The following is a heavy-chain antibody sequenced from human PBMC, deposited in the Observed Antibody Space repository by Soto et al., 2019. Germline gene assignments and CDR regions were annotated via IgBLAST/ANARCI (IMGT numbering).Heavy chain of an antibody. V-gene: IGHV1-8*01. J-gene: IGHJ4*02. CDR2: MNPNNGNT. CDR3: AGGYGSGSYSASYVY. D-gene: IGHD3-10*01. Sequence: ASVKVSCKASGYTFTSDDFNWVRQATGQGREWMGWMNPNNGNTAYAQKFQGRVTMTRDTSISTAYMELSSLTSEDTALYYCAGGYGSGSYSASYVYWGQGTLVTVSS. CDR1: GYTFTSDD.